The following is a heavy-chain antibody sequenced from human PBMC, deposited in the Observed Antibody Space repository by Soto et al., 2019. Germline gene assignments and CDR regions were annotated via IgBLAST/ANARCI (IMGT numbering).Heavy chain of an antibody. CDR1: GGTFSTYA. J-gene: IGHJ4*02. CDR2: IIPMFGTA. D-gene: IGHD5-12*01. V-gene: IGHV1-69*12. Sequence: QVQMVQSGAEVKKPESSVKVSCKAPGGTFSTYAISWVRKAPGQGLEWMGGIIPMFGTANYAQRFQDRVTITADESTNTVYMELSSLRSEDTAVYFCASGLQLWLRQINNGYSGWGQGTLVTVSS. CDR3: ASGLQLWLRQINNGYSG.